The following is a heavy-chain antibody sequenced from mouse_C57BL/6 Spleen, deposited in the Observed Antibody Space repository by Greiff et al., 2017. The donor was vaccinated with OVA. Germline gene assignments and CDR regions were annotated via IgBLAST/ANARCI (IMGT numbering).Heavy chain of an antibody. CDR3: AHGSSSLDY. CDR2: IDPSDSYT. Sequence: VQLQQPGAELVMPGASVKLSCKASGYTFTSYWMHWVKQRPGQGLEWIGEIDPSDSYTNYTQKFKGKSTLTGDKSSSTAYMQLSSLTSEDSAVYYCAHGSSSLDYWGQGTTLTVSS. D-gene: IGHD1-1*01. CDR1: GYTFTSYW. J-gene: IGHJ2*01. V-gene: IGHV1-69*01.